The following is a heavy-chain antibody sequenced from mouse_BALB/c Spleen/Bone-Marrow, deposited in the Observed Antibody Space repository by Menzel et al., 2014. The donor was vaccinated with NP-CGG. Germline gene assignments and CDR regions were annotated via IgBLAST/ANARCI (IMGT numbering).Heavy chain of an antibody. J-gene: IGHJ3*01. Sequence: VQLQESGAELARPGASVKMSCKASGYTFDYYTVQWVKQGPGQGLEWIGYINPSSGYTNYNQKFKDKATLTADKSSSTAYMQLSSLTSEDSAVYYCAREVYGSWFAYWGQGTLVTVSA. D-gene: IGHD2-2*01. CDR2: INPSSGYT. CDR1: GYTFDYYT. CDR3: AREVYGSWFAY. V-gene: IGHV1-4*01.